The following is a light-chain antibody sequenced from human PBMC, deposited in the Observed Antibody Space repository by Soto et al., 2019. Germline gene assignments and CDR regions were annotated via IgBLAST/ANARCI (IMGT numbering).Light chain of an antibody. Sequence: QSVLTQPPSVSAAPGQKVTISCSGSSSNIGSDYVSWYQQLPGAAPRLLIYENNKRPSGIPDRFSGSKSGTSATLGITGLQTGDEADYYCAAWDTSLTGGVFGGGTKLPS. J-gene: IGLJ2*01. CDR1: SSNIGSDY. V-gene: IGLV1-51*02. CDR3: AAWDTSLTGGV. CDR2: ENN.